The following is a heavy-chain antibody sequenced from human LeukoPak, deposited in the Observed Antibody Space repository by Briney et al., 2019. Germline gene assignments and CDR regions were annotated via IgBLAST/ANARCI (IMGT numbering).Heavy chain of an antibody. CDR2: ISYDGSNK. D-gene: IGHD3-22*01. V-gene: IGHV3-30-3*01. Sequence: GGSLRLSCAASGFTFSSYAMHWVRQAPGKGLEWVAVISYDGSNKYYADSVKGRFTISRDNSKNTLYLQMNSLRAEDTAVYYCARVDSSGYLADYWGQGTLVTVSS. CDR1: GFTFSSYA. J-gene: IGHJ4*02. CDR3: ARVDSSGYLADY.